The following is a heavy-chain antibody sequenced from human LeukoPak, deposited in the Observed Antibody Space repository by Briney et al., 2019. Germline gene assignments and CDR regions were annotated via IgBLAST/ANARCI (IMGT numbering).Heavy chain of an antibody. V-gene: IGHV4-59*08. Sequence: PSETLSLTCTVSGGSISRYYWSWIRQPPGKGLEWIGYISYSGSTNYNPSLKSRVTISIDTSKNQFSLKLSSVTAADTAMYYCARHLSDSRGQTSFDYWGQGTLVTVSS. D-gene: IGHD3-22*01. CDR1: GGSISRYY. J-gene: IGHJ4*02. CDR2: ISYSGST. CDR3: ARHLSDSRGQTSFDY.